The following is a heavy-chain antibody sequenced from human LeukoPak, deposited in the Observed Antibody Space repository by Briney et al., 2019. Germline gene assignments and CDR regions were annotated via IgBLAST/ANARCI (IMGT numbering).Heavy chain of an antibody. J-gene: IGHJ3*02. Sequence: GGSLRLSCAASGFTFSSHGMHWVRQAPGKGLEWVAFIRYDGSNANYANSVKGRFTISRDNSQNTVYLQMSLLRIEDTAVYYCAKDTPDRSVTGDVFDIWGQGTMVTVSS. D-gene: IGHD6-19*01. CDR1: GFTFSSHG. CDR3: AKDTPDRSVTGDVFDI. V-gene: IGHV3-30*02. CDR2: IRYDGSNA.